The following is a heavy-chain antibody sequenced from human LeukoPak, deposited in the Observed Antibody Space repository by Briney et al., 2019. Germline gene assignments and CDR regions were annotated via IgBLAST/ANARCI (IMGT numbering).Heavy chain of an antibody. CDR3: ASGGRPMEYQLLYLGWFDP. D-gene: IGHD2-2*02. CDR1: GGTFSSYA. Sequence: ASVKVSCKASGGTFSSYAISWVRQAPGQGLEWMGRIIPIFGTANYAQKFQGRVTITTDESTSTAYMELSSLRSEDTAVYYCASGGRPMEYQLLYLGWFDPWGQGTLVTVSS. CDR2: IIPIFGTA. J-gene: IGHJ5*02. V-gene: IGHV1-69*05.